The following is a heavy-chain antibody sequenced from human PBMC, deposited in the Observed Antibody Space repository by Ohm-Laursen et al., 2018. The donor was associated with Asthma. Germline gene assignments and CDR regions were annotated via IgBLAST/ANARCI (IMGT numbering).Heavy chain of an antibody. D-gene: IGHD2/OR15-2a*01. Sequence: SLRLSCSASGFTFSSYDMHWVRQAPGKGLELVAVISFHGLNQYYPDSVKGRFTISRDNSKNTLYLQMNSLRAEDTAVYYCAKDFYDSSPHPKNFGFWGQGTLVTVSS. CDR1: GFTFSSYD. V-gene: IGHV3-30*18. CDR2: ISFHGLNQ. CDR3: AKDFYDSSPHPKNFGF. J-gene: IGHJ4*02.